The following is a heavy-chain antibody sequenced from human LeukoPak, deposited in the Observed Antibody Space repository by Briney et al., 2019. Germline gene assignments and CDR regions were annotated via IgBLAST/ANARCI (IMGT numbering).Heavy chain of an antibody. J-gene: IGHJ4*02. D-gene: IGHD3-10*01. CDR3: ARVTPPTYGSGSNDVDY. CDR1: GYTFTGYY. CDR2: INPNSGGT. V-gene: IGHV1-2*02. Sequence: RASVKVSCKASGYTFTGYYMHWVRPAPGQGLEWMGWINPNSGGTNYAQKFQGRVTVTRDTSISTAYMELSRLRSDDTAVYYCARVTPPTYGSGSNDVDYWGQGTLVTVSS.